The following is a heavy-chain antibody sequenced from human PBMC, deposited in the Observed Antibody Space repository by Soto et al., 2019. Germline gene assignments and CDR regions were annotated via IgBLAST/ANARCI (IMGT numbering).Heavy chain of an antibody. CDR1: GGSISSSSYY. J-gene: IGHJ4*02. CDR3: ANPRYGL. V-gene: IGHV4-39*01. D-gene: IGHD4-17*01. CDR2: IYYSGRT. Sequence: QLQLQESGPGLVKPSETLSLTCTVSGGSISSSSYYWGWIRQPPGKGLEWLGSIYYSGRTYSNPSHKRRGSISEDTSKNQSSLKLSPVTAADTAVDYGANPRYGLGGQGTLGTVAS.